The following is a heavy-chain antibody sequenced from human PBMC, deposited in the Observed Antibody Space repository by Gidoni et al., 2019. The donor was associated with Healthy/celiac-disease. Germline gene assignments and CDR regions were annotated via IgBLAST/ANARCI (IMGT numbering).Heavy chain of an antibody. D-gene: IGHD1-26*01. CDR1: GYSISSGYY. J-gene: IGHJ6*02. Sequence: QVQLQESGPGLVKPSETLSLTCAVSGYSISSGYYWGWIRQPPGKGLEWIGSIYHSGSTYYNPSLKRRVTISVDTSKNQFSLKLSSVTAADTAVYYCARDRVGGSDGRGYYYYGMDVWGQGTTVTVSS. V-gene: IGHV4-38-2*02. CDR3: ARDRVGGSDGRGYYYYGMDV. CDR2: IYHSGST.